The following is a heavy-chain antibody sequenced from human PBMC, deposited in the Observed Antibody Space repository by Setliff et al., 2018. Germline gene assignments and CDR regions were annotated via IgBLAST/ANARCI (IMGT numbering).Heavy chain of an antibody. Sequence: PSETLSLTCTVSGGSITDENSWWAWIRQPAGKRPEWLGLIYIRGGTDYNPSLKSQVTISLDTSRNQFSLNLTSVTAADTAVYYCAVDHVTNIAESGYGYTRIDPWGQGIPVTVSS. CDR3: AVDHVTNIAESGYGYTRIDP. V-gene: IGHV4-61*02. CDR2: IYIRGGT. D-gene: IGHD6-19*01. J-gene: IGHJ5*02. CDR1: GGSITDENSW.